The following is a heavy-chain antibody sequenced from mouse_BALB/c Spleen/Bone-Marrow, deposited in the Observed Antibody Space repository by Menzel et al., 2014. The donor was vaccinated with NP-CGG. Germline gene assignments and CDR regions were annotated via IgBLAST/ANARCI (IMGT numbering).Heavy chain of an antibody. CDR3: ARTMIYFYAMDY. CDR2: VNPYNDGT. CDR1: GYTFTNFV. J-gene: IGHJ4*01. V-gene: IGHV1-14*01. Sequence: VHVQQSGPELVKPGASVRVSCKASGYTFTNFVIYWVKQRPGQGLEWIGYVNPYNDGTKYNEKFKGKATLTSDKSSTTAYMELSSLTSEDSAVYYCARTMIYFYAMDYWGQGTSVTVSS. D-gene: IGHD2-4*01.